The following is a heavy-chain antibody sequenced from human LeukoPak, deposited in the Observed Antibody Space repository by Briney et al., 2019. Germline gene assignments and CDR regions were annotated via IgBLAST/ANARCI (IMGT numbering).Heavy chain of an antibody. CDR2: ISGTSFTT. J-gene: IGHJ4*02. CDR1: GFTLSTYA. CDR3: AKDGYNWIAFDD. Sequence: PGGSLRLSCAASGFTLSTYAMHWVRQAPGKGLEWVAYISGTSFTTYYADSVKGRFTISSDSSKNTLFLQMNSLRTEDTAIYYCAKDGYNWIAFDDWGQGTLVTVSS. D-gene: IGHD1-20*01. V-gene: IGHV3-23*01.